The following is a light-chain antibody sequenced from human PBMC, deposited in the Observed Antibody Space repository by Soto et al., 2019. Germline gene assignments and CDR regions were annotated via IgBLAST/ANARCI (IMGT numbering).Light chain of an antibody. Sequence: EIVLTQSPGALSLSPGERATLSCRASQSVSSSYLAWYQQKPGQAPRLLIYGASSRATGIPDRFSGSGSGTDFTLTISRLEPEDFAVYYCQQYGSSPPCTFGQGTKVDI. CDR1: QSVSSSY. V-gene: IGKV3-20*01. J-gene: IGKJ1*01. CDR2: GAS. CDR3: QQYGSSPPCT.